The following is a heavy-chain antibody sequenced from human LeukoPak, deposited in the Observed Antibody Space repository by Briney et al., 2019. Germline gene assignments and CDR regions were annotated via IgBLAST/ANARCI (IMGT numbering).Heavy chain of an antibody. J-gene: IGHJ5*02. CDR2: IYYSGST. V-gene: IGHV4-59*01. D-gene: IGHD1-26*01. CDR3: ARANTVGATTNAWFDP. Sequence: SETLSLTCTVSGGSISSYYWSWIRQPPGKGLEWIGYIYYSGSTNYNPSLKSRVTISVDTSKNQFSLKLSSVTAADTAVYYCARANTVGATTNAWFDPWGQGTLVTVPS. CDR1: GGSISSYY.